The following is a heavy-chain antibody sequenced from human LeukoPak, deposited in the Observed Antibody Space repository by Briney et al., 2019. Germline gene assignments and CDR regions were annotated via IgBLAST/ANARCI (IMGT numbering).Heavy chain of an antibody. CDR1: VITSSRDY. V-gene: IGHV3-53*01. CDR2: FYSPDST. CDR3: ARSTFAADSSATPPAVDI. D-gene: IGHD3-22*01. J-gene: IGHJ3*02. Sequence: SIRLCCAASVITSSRDYMSCVREAPGKRLELASVFYSPDSTYYGDSVKGRFTISRDNSKNTIYLQMNSLRADDTAVYYCARSTFAADSSATPPAVDICGHGTMVTVSS.